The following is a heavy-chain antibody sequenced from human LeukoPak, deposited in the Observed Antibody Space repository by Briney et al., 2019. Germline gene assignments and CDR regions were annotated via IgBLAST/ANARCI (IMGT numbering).Heavy chain of an antibody. Sequence: GASVKVSCKASGYTFTSYGISWVRQAPGQGLEWMGWISAYNGNTNYAQKFQGRVTMTRDTSISTAYMELSRLRSDDTAVYYCARDYEENLLGIVVVPAAMGYWGQGTLVTVSS. CDR1: GYTFTSYG. CDR2: ISAYNGNT. CDR3: ARDYEENLLGIVVVPAAMGY. D-gene: IGHD2-2*01. J-gene: IGHJ4*02. V-gene: IGHV1-18*01.